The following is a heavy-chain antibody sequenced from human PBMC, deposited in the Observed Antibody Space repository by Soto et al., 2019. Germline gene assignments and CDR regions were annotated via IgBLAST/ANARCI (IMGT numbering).Heavy chain of an antibody. CDR3: ARRYSNYVTRYGMDV. V-gene: IGHV5-51*01. D-gene: IGHD4-4*01. CDR2: IYPGDSDT. Sequence: PGESLKISCKGSGYSFTSYWIGWVRQMPGKGLEWMGIIYPGDSDTRYSPSFQGQVTISADKSISTAYLQWASLKASDTAMYYCARRYSNYVTRYGMDVWGQGTTVTVSS. J-gene: IGHJ6*02. CDR1: GYSFTSYW.